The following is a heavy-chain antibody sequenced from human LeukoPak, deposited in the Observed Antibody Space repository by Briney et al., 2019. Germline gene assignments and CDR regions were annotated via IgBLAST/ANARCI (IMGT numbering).Heavy chain of an antibody. CDR3: ARGRSWYGDSYFDY. J-gene: IGHJ4*02. Sequence: SETLSLTCAVYGGSFSGYYWSWIRQPPGKGLEWIGEINHSGSTNYNTSLKSRVTISVDTSKNQFSLKLSSVTAADTAVYYCARGRSWYGDSYFDYWGQGTLVTVSS. CDR1: GGSFSGYY. V-gene: IGHV4-34*01. D-gene: IGHD4-17*01. CDR2: INHSGST.